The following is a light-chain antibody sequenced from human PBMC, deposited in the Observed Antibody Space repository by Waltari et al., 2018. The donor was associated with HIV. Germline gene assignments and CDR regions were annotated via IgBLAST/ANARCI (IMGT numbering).Light chain of an antibody. CDR1: KIGDKS. J-gene: IGLJ3*02. V-gene: IGLV3-21*02. CDR2: DDS. CDR3: QVWDGGSDPPGV. Sequence: YVLTQPPSVSVAPGQTARMTCGGTKIGDKSVHWYQQRPGQAPVVVVSDDSDRPSGISERISGSNSGNTATLIISRVEAGDEADYYCQVWDGGSDPPGVFGGGTRLTVL.